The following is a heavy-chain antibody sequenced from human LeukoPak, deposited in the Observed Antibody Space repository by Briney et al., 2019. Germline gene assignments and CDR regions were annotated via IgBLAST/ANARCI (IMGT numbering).Heavy chain of an antibody. V-gene: IGHV1-2*02. CDR2: INPNSGGT. D-gene: IGHD6-19*01. Sequence: GASVKVSCKASGYTFTGYYMHWVRQAPGQGLEWMGWINPNSGGTNYAQKFQGRVTMTRDTSISTAYMELSRLRSDDTAVYYCARGGYSSGWIDAFDIWGQGTMVTVSS. CDR1: GYTFTGYY. J-gene: IGHJ3*02. CDR3: ARGGYSSGWIDAFDI.